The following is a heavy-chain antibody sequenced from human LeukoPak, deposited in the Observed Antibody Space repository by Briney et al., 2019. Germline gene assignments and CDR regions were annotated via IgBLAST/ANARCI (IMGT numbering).Heavy chain of an antibody. Sequence: GGSLSLSCAASGFTFSSYGMHRLRQAPGKGLKWVTVIWYDGSKKYYADSVKGRFTIYRDNSKNTLYLQINSLRAEDTAVYYCAKDPDIVGITPGGYFDYWGQGSLVTVSS. D-gene: IGHD2-15*01. CDR2: IWYDGSKK. CDR1: GFTFSSYG. V-gene: IGHV3-33*06. CDR3: AKDPDIVGITPGGYFDY. J-gene: IGHJ4*02.